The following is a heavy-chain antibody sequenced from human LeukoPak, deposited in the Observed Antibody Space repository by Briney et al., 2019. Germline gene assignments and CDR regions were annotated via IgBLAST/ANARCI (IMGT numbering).Heavy chain of an antibody. CDR3: ASTQNDFWSGYGMDV. J-gene: IGHJ6*02. Sequence: GGSLRLSCAASGFTFSSYWMSWVRQAPGKGLEWVANIKQDGSEKYYVDSVKGRLTISRDNAKNSLYLQMNSLRAEDTAVYYCASTQNDFWSGYGMDVWGQGTTVTVSS. V-gene: IGHV3-7*01. CDR2: IKQDGSEK. D-gene: IGHD3-3*01. CDR1: GFTFSSYW.